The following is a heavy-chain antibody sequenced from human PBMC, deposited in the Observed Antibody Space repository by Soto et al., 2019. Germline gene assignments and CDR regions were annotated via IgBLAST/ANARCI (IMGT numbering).Heavy chain of an antibody. Sequence: GGSLRLSCAASGFTFSSYSMNWVRQAPGKGLEWVSSISSSSSYIYYADSVKGRFTISRDNAKNSLYLQMNSLRAEDTVVYYCARDRDCSSTSCYYYYGMDVWGQGTTVTVSS. J-gene: IGHJ6*02. CDR3: ARDRDCSSTSCYYYYGMDV. D-gene: IGHD2-2*01. CDR2: ISSSSSYI. CDR1: GFTFSSYS. V-gene: IGHV3-21*01.